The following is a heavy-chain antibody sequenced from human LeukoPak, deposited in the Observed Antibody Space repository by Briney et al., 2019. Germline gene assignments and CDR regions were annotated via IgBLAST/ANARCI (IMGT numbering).Heavy chain of an antibody. V-gene: IGHV1-18*01. CDR2: ISAYNGNT. Sequence: GASVKVSCKASGYTFTSYGISWVRQAPAQGLEWMGWISAYNGNTNYAQKLQGRVTMTTDTSTSTAYMELRSLRSDDTAVYYCARDLFGRGSGSYYGYWGQGTLVTVYS. D-gene: IGHD3-10*01. J-gene: IGHJ4*02. CDR1: GYTFTSYG. CDR3: ARDLFGRGSGSYYGY.